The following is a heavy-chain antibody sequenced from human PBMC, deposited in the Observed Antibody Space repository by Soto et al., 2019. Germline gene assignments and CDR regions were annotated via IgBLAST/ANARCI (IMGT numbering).Heavy chain of an antibody. CDR3: ARVWGTSFFYCMDV. J-gene: IGHJ6*02. CDR1: GFTFSSYS. CDR2: ISSSSSTI. Sequence: GGSLRLSCAASGFTFSSYSMNWVRQAPGKGLEWVSYISSSSSTIYYADSVKGRFTISRDNAKNSLYLQMNSLRDEDTAVYYCARVWGTSFFYCMDVWGQGTTVTRSS. V-gene: IGHV3-48*02. D-gene: IGHD2-2*01.